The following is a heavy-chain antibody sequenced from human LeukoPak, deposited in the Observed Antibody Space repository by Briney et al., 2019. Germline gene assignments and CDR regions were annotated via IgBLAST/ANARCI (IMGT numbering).Heavy chain of an antibody. D-gene: IGHD5-12*01. CDR3: ARDLGGYDLDNWLDP. J-gene: IGHJ5*02. V-gene: IGHV4-59*01. CDR1: GGSISSYY. CDR2: IYYSGST. Sequence: SETLSLTCTVSGGSISSYYWSWIRQPPGKGLEWIGYIYYSGSTNYNPSLKSRVTISVDTSKNQFSLKLSSVTAADTAVYYCARDLGGYDLDNWLDPWGQGTLVTVSS.